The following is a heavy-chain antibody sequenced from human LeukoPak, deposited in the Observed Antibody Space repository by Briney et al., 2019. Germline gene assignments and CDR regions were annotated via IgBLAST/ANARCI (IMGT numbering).Heavy chain of an antibody. J-gene: IGHJ4*02. Sequence: PSETLSLTCTVSGGSISSYYRSWLRQPPGKGLEWIAYIYYSGSTNYNPSLKSRVTISVDTSKNQFSLKLSSVTAADTAVYYCARGGDGYNYFDYWGQGTLVTVSS. CDR3: ARGGDGYNYFDY. V-gene: IGHV4-59*01. D-gene: IGHD5-24*01. CDR2: IYYSGST. CDR1: GGSISSYY.